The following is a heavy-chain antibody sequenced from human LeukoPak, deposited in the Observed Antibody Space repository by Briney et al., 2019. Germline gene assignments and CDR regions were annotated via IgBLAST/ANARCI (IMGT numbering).Heavy chain of an antibody. CDR2: MFHTGRT. CDR3: ARVVAAAGNNWFDP. J-gene: IGHJ5*02. D-gene: IGHD6-13*01. CDR1: GDSISSGDW. Sequence: PSGTLSLTCAVSGDSISSGDWWTWIRQSPGKGLEWIGEMFHTGRTNYNPSLKSRVSISVDTSKNQFSLKLNSVTAADTAVYYCARVVAAAGNNWFDPWGQGTLVTVSS. V-gene: IGHV4-4*02.